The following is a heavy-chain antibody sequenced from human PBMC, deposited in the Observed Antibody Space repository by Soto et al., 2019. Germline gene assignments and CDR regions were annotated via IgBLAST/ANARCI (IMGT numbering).Heavy chain of an antibody. CDR1: CDSNATGGHH. V-gene: IGHV4-39*01. CDR3: ARRPDTHLFGGLDV. CDR2: VYYSASS. Sequence: SETLSLTCTVSCDSNATGGHHWHWIRQSPGGKLEWIGSVYYSASSYYNPSLRSRVTISLNLSTNQISLRLTSVTAADAGVYFCARRPDTHLFGGLDVWGQGPLVTVS. J-gene: IGHJ1*01. D-gene: IGHD5-18*01.